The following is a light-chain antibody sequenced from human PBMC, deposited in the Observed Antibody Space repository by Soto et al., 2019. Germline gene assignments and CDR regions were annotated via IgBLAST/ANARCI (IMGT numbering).Light chain of an antibody. CDR1: QSIIDY. J-gene: IGKJ1*01. Sequence: DIQMTQSPSSLSASVGDRVTITGRASQSIIDYVAWFQQKPGKAPKLLIYAASTLQSGVPSRFSGSGSGTDFTLTISSLQPEDVATYYCQKYNTAPQTFGQGTKVEIK. CDR3: QKYNTAPQT. V-gene: IGKV1-27*01. CDR2: AAS.